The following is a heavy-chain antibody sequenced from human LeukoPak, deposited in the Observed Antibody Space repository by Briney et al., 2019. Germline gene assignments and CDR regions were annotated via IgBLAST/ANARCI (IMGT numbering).Heavy chain of an antibody. D-gene: IGHD1-1*01. CDR1: GFTFTSYD. Sequence: PGGSLRLSCAASGFTFTSYDMSWVRQAPEKGLEWVSGISGSGGTTYYADSVKGRFTISRDNSKNTLYLQMNSLRAEDTAVYYCANLDLDYWGQGTLVTVSS. V-gene: IGHV3-23*01. CDR3: ANLDLDY. CDR2: ISGSGGTT. J-gene: IGHJ4*02.